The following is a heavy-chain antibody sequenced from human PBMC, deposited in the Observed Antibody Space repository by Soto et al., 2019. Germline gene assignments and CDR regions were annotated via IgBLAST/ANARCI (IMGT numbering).Heavy chain of an antibody. CDR1: GYSFTKYW. D-gene: IGHD1-26*01. CDR3: ARTYSGTYPPPYDFDY. J-gene: IGHJ4*02. V-gene: IGHV5-51*01. CDR2: IYPGDSDA. Sequence: EVQLAQSGAEVKKPGESLKISCQGSGYSFTKYWIGWVRQMPGKGLEWMGIIYPGDSDARYSPSFQGQVIISADKSINSAFLEWSSLQASDTAIYYCARTYSGTYPPPYDFDYWGQGTLVTVSS.